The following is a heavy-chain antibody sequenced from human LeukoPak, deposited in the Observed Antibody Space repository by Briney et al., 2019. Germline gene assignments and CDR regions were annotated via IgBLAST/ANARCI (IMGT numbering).Heavy chain of an antibody. D-gene: IGHD5-12*01. CDR2: INPSGGST. V-gene: IGHV1-46*01. CDR1: GYTFTSYY. J-gene: IGHJ3*02. Sequence: ASVKVSCKASGYTFTSYYMHWVRQAPGQGLEWLGIINPSGGSTSYAQKFQGRVTMTRDTSTSTVYMELSSLRSEDTAVYYCARALRGYSGYEAFDIWGQGTMVTVSS. CDR3: ARALRGYSGYEAFDI.